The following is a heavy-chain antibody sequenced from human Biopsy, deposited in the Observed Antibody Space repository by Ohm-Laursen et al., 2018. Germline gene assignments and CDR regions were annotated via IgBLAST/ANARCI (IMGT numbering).Heavy chain of an antibody. Sequence: SLRLSCAASGFSFSDYHMRWIRQAPGRGLEWVSYISGGGTIYYGDSMKGRVTIPRDNAKNSLYLQMHSLRAEDTAVYYCAKDSLVEATRLDYWGQGTLVTVSS. CDR3: AKDSLVEATRLDY. J-gene: IGHJ4*02. CDR2: ISGGGTI. D-gene: IGHD3-16*01. V-gene: IGHV3-11*01. CDR1: GFSFSDYH.